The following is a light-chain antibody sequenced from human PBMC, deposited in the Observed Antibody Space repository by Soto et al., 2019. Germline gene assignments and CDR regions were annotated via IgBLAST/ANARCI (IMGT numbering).Light chain of an antibody. CDR2: GAS. V-gene: IGKV3-20*01. CDR1: QSVSSSY. Sequence: EIVLTQSPGTLSLSPGERATLSCRASQSVSSSYLAWYQQKPVQAPRLLLYGASGRATGIPDRFSGSGSGTDFTLTISRLEPEDFAVYYCQQYGGSPTFGQGTKVEIK. CDR3: QQYGGSPT. J-gene: IGKJ1*01.